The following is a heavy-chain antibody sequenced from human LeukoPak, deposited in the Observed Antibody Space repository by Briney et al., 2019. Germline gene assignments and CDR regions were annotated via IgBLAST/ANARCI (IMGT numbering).Heavy chain of an antibody. CDR1: GFTFSSYA. D-gene: IGHD3-3*01. CDR2: ISGSGGST. Sequence: GGSLRLSCAASGFTFSSYAMSWVRQAPGKGLEWVSAISGSGGSTYYADSVKGRFTISRDNSKNTLYLQMNSPRADDTAVYYCAKGLNYDFWSGYYTAPYYYYGMDVWGQGTTVTVSS. CDR3: AKGLNYDFWSGYYTAPYYYYGMDV. J-gene: IGHJ6*02. V-gene: IGHV3-23*01.